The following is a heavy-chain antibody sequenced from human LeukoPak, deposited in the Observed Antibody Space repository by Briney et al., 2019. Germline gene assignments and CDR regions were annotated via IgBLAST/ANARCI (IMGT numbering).Heavy chain of an antibody. CDR2: INWNGGST. Sequence: GGSLRLSCAAFGFNFDDYGMSWVRPPPGKGLDGVSGINWNGGSTGYADSVKGLFTISRDNAKNSLYLQMNSLRAEDTALYYCARGEGGDPCQFDYWGQGTLVTVSS. CDR3: ARGEGGDPCQFDY. CDR1: GFNFDDYG. V-gene: IGHV3-20*04. J-gene: IGHJ4*02. D-gene: IGHD2-21*02.